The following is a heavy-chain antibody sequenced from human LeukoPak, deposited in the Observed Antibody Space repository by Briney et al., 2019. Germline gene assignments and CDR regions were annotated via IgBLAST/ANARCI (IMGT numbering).Heavy chain of an antibody. CDR2: ISGSGGST. V-gene: IGHV3-23*01. D-gene: IGHD1-20*01. J-gene: IGHJ5*01. Sequence: PGGSLRLSCAASGFTFSSYAMSWVRQAPGKGLEWVSVISGSGGSTYYADSVKGRFTISRDNSKNTMYLQVSSLRAEDTAVYYFAKGAGAPITYNWFDPWGQGTLVTVSS. CDR1: GFTFSSYA. CDR3: AKGAGAPITYNWFDP.